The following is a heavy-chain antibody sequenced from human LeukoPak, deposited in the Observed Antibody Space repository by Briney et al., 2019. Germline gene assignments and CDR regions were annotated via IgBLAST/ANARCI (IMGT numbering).Heavy chain of an antibody. Sequence: GGSLRLSCAASGFTFRDYYMTWIRQAPGKGLEWISYVSRSGGSLYYSDSVEGRFTISRDNAKNSLYLQMSSLRAEDTAVYYCAREVVIFPDYYYYGMDVWGQGTTVTVSS. CDR1: GFTFRDYY. CDR2: VSRSGGSL. CDR3: AREVVIFPDYYYYGMDV. V-gene: IGHV3-11*01. J-gene: IGHJ6*02.